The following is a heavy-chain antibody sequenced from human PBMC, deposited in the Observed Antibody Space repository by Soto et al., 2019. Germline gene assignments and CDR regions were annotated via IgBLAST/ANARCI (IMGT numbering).Heavy chain of an antibody. V-gene: IGHV1-69*06. CDR2: TGSGTGPG. Sequence: SVKVSCKASGGSLSTNPISWVRQAPGQGLEWMGGTGSGTGPGNHAQKFQGRLTVTADKSTSTVYMELTNLSSEDTAVYYCARRDSGGFYRFFDSWGQGTLVTVS. J-gene: IGHJ4*02. D-gene: IGHD2-15*01. CDR1: GGSLSTNP. CDR3: ARRDSGGFYRFFDS.